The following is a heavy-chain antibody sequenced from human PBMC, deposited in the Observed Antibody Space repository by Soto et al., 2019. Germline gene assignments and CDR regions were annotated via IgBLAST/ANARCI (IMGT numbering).Heavy chain of an antibody. CDR1: GFTFNNYW. D-gene: IGHD3-16*01. CDR3: ARRALGSYYFDY. Sequence: EVQLVESGGGLFQPGGSLRLSCAASGFTFNNYWIHWVRQAPGKGLVWVSRIKYDATSTNYADSVKGRFSISRDNAKNTVYLQMSSLRGDDTAVYYCARRALGSYYFDYWGQGTLVTVSS. J-gene: IGHJ4*02. CDR2: IKYDATST. V-gene: IGHV3-74*01.